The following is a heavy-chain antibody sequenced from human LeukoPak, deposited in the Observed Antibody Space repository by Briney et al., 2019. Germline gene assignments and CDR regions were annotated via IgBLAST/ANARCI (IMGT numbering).Heavy chain of an antibody. D-gene: IGHD3-22*01. CDR1: GYTFTSYG. CDR2: ISAYNGNT. V-gene: IGHV1-18*01. J-gene: IGHJ6*02. Sequence: ASVKVSCKASGYTFTSYGISWVRRAPGQGLEWMGWISAYNGNTNYAQKLQGSVTMTTDTSTSKAYMELRSLRSDDTAVYYCARQTYYYDSSGPQPYGMDVWGQGTTVTVSS. CDR3: ARQTYYYDSSGPQPYGMDV.